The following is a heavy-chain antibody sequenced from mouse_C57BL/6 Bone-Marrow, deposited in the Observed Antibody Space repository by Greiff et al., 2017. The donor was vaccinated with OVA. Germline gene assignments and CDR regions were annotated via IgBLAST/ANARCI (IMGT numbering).Heavy chain of an antibody. J-gene: IGHJ3*01. V-gene: IGHV5-12*01. Sequence: EVKLMESGGGLVQPGGSLKLSCAASGFTFSDYYMYWVRQTPEKRLEWVAYISNGGGSTYYPDTVKGRFTISRDNAKNTQYLQMSRLKSEDTAMYYCASFYLAYWGQGTLVTVSA. CDR2: ISNGGGST. CDR1: GFTFSDYY. CDR3: ASFYLAY. D-gene: IGHD2-1*01.